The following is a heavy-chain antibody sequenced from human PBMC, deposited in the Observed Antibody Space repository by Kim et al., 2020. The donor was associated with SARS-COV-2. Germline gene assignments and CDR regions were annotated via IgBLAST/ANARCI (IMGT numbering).Heavy chain of an antibody. CDR2: TFYSSKWYN. CDR1: GDSVSRNSTV. CDR3: GRGRAFDY. V-gene: IGHV6-1*01. J-gene: IGHJ4*01. Sequence: SQTLSLTCAISGDSVSRNSTVWNWIRQSPSRGLEWLGRTFYSSKWYNDYAVFVKSRITINPDTAKHQFSLQLNSLPPDDTAVYYCGRGRAFDYWCQGTLV.